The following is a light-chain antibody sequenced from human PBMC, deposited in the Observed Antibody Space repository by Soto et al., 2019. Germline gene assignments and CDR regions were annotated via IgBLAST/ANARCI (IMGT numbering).Light chain of an antibody. V-gene: IGKV1-5*03. J-gene: IGKJ5*01. CDR2: KAS. CDR3: QQYSIYPIT. Sequence: DIQMTQSPSTLSVSVGDRVTITCRASRSISSWLAWYQQKPGKAPKSLIYKASSLESGVPSRFIGSGSGTEFTLTISSLQPDDFATYYCQQYSIYPITFGQGTRLDIK. CDR1: RSISSW.